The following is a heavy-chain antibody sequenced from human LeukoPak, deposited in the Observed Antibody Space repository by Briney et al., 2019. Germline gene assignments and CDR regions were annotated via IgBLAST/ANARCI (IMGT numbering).Heavy chain of an antibody. Sequence: ASVKVSCKASGYTFTSYAMHWVRQAPGQRLEWMGWINAGNGNTKYSQKFQGRVTMTRNTSISTAYMELSSLRSEDTAVYYCVRAEDMITFGGVIDYYFDYWGQGTLVTVSS. CDR1: GYTFTSYA. CDR2: INAGNGNT. J-gene: IGHJ4*02. V-gene: IGHV1-3*01. D-gene: IGHD3-16*02. CDR3: VRAEDMITFGGVIDYYFDY.